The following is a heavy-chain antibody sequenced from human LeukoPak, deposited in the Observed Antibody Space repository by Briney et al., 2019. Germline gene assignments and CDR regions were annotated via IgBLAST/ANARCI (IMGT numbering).Heavy chain of an antibody. V-gene: IGHV3-15*01. CDR3: TAGTGRSDFDY. D-gene: IGHD3/OR15-3a*01. CDR1: GFTFSNAW. J-gene: IGHJ4*02. Sequence: GGSLRLSCAASGFTFSNAWLSWVRQAPGKGLEWVGRIKRKGDDGTIDYAAPVKGKLTISRDDSKNTLYLQMNSLKSEDTAVYYCTAGTGRSDFDYWGQGTLVTVSS. CDR2: IKRKGDDGTI.